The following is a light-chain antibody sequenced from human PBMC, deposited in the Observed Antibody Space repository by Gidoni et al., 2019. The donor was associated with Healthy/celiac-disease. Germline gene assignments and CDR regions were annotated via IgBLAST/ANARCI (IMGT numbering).Light chain of an antibody. CDR3: QKYNSGWVT. V-gene: IGKV1-27*01. J-gene: IGKJ4*01. CDR1: QGISNY. CDR2: DAS. Sequence: DIQMTQPPSSLSASVGDRVTITCRASQGISNYLAWYQQKPGEVPKVLIYDASTLQSGVPSRFSGSGSGTDFTLTISNLQPEDVATYYCQKYNSGWVTFGGGTKVEIK.